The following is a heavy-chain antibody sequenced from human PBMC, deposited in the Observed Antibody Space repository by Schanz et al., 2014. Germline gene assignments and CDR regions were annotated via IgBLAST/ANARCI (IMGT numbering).Heavy chain of an antibody. CDR1: GYTFSSNA. D-gene: IGHD2-2*01. V-gene: IGHV3-23*05. Sequence: VQLVESGGGLVQPGGSLRLSCAASGYTFSSNAMSWVRQAPGKGLEWVSTIDTAGSYTSYADSVKGRFTISRDNSKNTLYLQMNSLRTEDTAVYFCAKRCSSTSCSHGAFDMWGQGTMVTVSS. J-gene: IGHJ3*02. CDR3: AKRCSSTSCSHGAFDM. CDR2: IDTAGSYT.